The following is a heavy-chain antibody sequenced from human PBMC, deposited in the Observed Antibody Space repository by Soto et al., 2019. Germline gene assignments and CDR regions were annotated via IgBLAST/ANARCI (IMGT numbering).Heavy chain of an antibody. Sequence: QVQLVESGGGVVQPGRSLRLSCAASGFTFNNHGMHWVRQAPGKGLEWVAVIWFDGNNKYYADSVKGRFTISRDNPKNTLYLQMNSLRAEDTAVYYCARDFLYDSSGTLDYWGQGNLVTVSS. V-gene: IGHV3-33*01. CDR1: GFTFNNHG. D-gene: IGHD3-22*01. J-gene: IGHJ4*02. CDR2: IWFDGNNK. CDR3: ARDFLYDSSGTLDY.